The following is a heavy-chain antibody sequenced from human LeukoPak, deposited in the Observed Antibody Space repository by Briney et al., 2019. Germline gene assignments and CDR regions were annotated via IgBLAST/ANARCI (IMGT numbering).Heavy chain of an antibody. D-gene: IGHD3-22*01. V-gene: IGHV4-38-2*02. CDR3: ARVGYYDSSGYYDWFDP. Sequence: SETLSLTGTVSGYSISSGYYWGWIRQPPGKGLEWIGSIYHSGSAYYNPSLKSRVTISVDTSKNQFSLKLSSVTAADTAVYYCARVGYYDSSGYYDWFDPWGQGTLVTVSS. CDR1: GYSISSGYY. CDR2: IYHSGSA. J-gene: IGHJ5*02.